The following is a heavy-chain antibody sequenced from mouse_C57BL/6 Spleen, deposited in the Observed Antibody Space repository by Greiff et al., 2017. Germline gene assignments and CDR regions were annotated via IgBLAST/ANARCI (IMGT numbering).Heavy chain of an antibody. CDR3: ARNDYYYGSSFHFDY. V-gene: IGHV1-9*01. CDR1: GYTFTGYW. CDR2: ILPGSGST. J-gene: IGHJ2*01. D-gene: IGHD1-1*01. Sequence: QVQLQQSGAELMKPGASVKLSCKATGYTFTGYWIEWVKQRPGHGLEWIGEILPGSGSTNYHEKFKGKATFTADTSSNTAYMQLSSLTTEDSAIYYCARNDYYYGSSFHFDYWGQGTTLTVSS.